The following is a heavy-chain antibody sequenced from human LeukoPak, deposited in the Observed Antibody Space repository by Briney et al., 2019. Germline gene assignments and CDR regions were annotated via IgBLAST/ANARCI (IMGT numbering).Heavy chain of an antibody. CDR3: ARSLPYYYDSSGSNWDY. CDR1: GFTFSDYY. D-gene: IGHD3-22*01. Sequence: PGGSLRLSCAASGFTFSDYYMSWIRQAPGKGLEWVSYISSSGSTIYYADPVKGRFTISRDNAKNSLYLQMNSLRAEDTAVYYCARSLPYYYDSSGSNWDYWGQGTLVTVSS. J-gene: IGHJ4*02. V-gene: IGHV3-11*04. CDR2: ISSSGSTI.